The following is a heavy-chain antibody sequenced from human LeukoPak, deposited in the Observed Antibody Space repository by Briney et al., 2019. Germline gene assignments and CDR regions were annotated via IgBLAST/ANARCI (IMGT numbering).Heavy chain of an antibody. CDR3: ARDRASYYYDTSGDNDY. Sequence: SETLSLTCTVSGGSIRNYYWSWIRQSPGKGLEWIGYIYYSGYTKYNPSLKSRVTISVDTSKSQFSLKLTSVTAADTAVYYCARDRASYYYDTSGDNDYWGQGTLVTVSS. J-gene: IGHJ4*02. CDR2: IYYSGYT. D-gene: IGHD3-22*01. V-gene: IGHV4-59*12. CDR1: GGSIRNYY.